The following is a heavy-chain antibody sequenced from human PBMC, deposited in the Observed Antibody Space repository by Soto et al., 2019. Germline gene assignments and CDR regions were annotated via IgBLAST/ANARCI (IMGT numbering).Heavy chain of an antibody. Sequence: EVQLLDSGGGLVQPGGSLRLSCAASGFTFSNYAMSWVRQAPGTGLEWVSSIRGSGGATYYADFVKGRFTISRDNSQNTLYMKMNSLRAEDTAVYYCAKRPLDIRNFDYWGRGTLVTVSS. J-gene: IGHJ4*02. D-gene: IGHD1-1*01. V-gene: IGHV3-23*01. CDR2: IRGSGGAT. CDR1: GFTFSNYA. CDR3: AKRPLDIRNFDY.